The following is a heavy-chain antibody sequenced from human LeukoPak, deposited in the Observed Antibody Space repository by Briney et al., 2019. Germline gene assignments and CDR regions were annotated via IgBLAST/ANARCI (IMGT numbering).Heavy chain of an antibody. J-gene: IGHJ5*02. CDR2: INHSGST. V-gene: IGHV4-34*01. D-gene: IGHD5-24*01. Sequence: TSSETLSLTCAVYGGSFSGYYWSWIRQPPGKGLEWIGEINHSGSTNYNPSLKSRVTISVETSKNQFSLKLSSVTAADTAVYYCARDERDGYNTWGQGTLVTVSS. CDR3: ARDERDGYNT. CDR1: GGSFSGYY.